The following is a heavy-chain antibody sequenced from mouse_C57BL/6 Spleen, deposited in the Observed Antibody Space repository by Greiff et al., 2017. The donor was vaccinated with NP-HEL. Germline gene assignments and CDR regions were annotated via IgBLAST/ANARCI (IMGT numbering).Heavy chain of an antibody. CDR3: AREGFYYGSSSYYFDD. CDR2: ISYDGSN. D-gene: IGHD1-1*01. CDR1: GYSITSGYY. V-gene: IGHV3-6*01. J-gene: IGHJ2*01. Sequence: ESGPGLVKPSQSLSLTCSVTGYSITSGYYWNWIRQFPGNKLEWMGYISYDGSNNYNPSLKNRISITRDTSKNQFFLKLNSVTTEDTATYYCAREGFYYGSSSYYFDDWGQGTTLTVSS.